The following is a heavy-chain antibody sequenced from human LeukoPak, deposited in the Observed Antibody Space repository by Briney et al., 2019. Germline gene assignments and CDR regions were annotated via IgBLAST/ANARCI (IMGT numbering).Heavy chain of an antibody. D-gene: IGHD2-21*02. CDR3: AAIMVVTAGVAFNI. J-gene: IGHJ3*02. Sequence: ASVKVSCKASGYTFTSYDINWVRQATGQGLEWMGWMSPNSDNRGYEQKFQGRVTTTMDTSISTAYMELSSLRSEDTAVYYCAAIMVVTAGVAFNIWGQGTMVTVSS. CDR1: GYTFTSYD. V-gene: IGHV1-8*01. CDR2: MSPNSDNR.